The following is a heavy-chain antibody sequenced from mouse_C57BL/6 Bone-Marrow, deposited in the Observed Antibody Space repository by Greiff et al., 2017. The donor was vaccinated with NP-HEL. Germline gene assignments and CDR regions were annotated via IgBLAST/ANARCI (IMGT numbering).Heavy chain of an antibody. D-gene: IGHD2-5*01. CDR2: IYPGNSDT. V-gene: IGHV1-5*01. Sequence: VQLQQSGTVLARPGASVKMSCKTSGYTFTSYWMHWVKQRPGQGLEWIGAIYPGNSDTSYNQKFKGKAKLTAVTSASTAYMELSSLTNEDSAVYYCTRAYYSNYGGFAYWGQGTLVTVSA. J-gene: IGHJ3*01. CDR1: GYTFTSYW. CDR3: TRAYYSNYGGFAY.